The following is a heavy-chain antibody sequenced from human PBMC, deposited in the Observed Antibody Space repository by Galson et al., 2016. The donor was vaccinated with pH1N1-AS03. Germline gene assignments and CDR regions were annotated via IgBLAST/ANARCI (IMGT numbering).Heavy chain of an antibody. D-gene: IGHD2-15*01. CDR1: GFIFSHYW. J-gene: IGHJ4*02. CDR2: INSDGRDT. CDR3: GRVLVGAAGCDY. Sequence: SLRLSCAVSGFIFSHYWMYWVRQAPGKGLEWVSRINSDGRDTYYADSVKGRFTISRNNAKNTLFLQMNSLRVDDTALYYCGRVLVGAAGCDYWGQGTLVNVSS. V-gene: IGHV3-74*01.